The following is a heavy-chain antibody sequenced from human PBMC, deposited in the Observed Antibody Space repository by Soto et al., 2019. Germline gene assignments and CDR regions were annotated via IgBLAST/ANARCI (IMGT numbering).Heavy chain of an antibody. D-gene: IGHD2-2*01. Sequence: QVQLVESGGGVVQPGRSLRLSCAASGFTFSSYGMHWVRQAPGKGLEWVAVISYDGSNKYYADSVKGRFTISRDNSKNTLYLQMNSLRAEDTAVYYCAKKHCSSTRCYPLYYYYYGMDVWGQGTTVTVSS. V-gene: IGHV3-30*18. CDR3: AKKHCSSTRCYPLYYYYYGMDV. CDR2: ISYDGSNK. CDR1: GFTFSSYG. J-gene: IGHJ6*02.